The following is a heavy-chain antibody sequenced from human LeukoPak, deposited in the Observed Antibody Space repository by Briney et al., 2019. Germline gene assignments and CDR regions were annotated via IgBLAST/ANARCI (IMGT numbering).Heavy chain of an antibody. J-gene: IGHJ4*02. V-gene: IGHV3-53*01. CDR2: IYSGGST. CDR3: ARARGSGLTLFDY. D-gene: IGHD6-19*01. Sequence: GGSLRLSRAASGFIVSSNYMCWVRQAPGKGLEWVSSIYSGGSTYYADSVKGRLTISRDNSKNTLFLQMNSLRAEDTAVYYCARARGSGLTLFDYWGEGTLVTVSS. CDR1: GFIVSSNY.